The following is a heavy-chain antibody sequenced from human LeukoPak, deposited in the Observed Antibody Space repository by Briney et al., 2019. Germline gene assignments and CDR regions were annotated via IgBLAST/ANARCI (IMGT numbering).Heavy chain of an antibody. CDR1: GFTFSSYW. J-gene: IGHJ4*02. CDR3: AKIAAVRGYRRGYYFDY. Sequence: GGSLRLSCAASGFTFSSYWMSWVRQAPGKGLEWVANIKQDGSEKYYVDSVKGRFTISRDNAKNSLYLQMNSLRAEDTAVYYCAKIAAVRGYRRGYYFDYWGQGALVTVSS. CDR2: IKQDGSEK. V-gene: IGHV3-7*01. D-gene: IGHD6-25*01.